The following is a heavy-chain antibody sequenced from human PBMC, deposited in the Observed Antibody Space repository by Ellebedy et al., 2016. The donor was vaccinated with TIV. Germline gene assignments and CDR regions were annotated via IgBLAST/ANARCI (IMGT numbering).Heavy chain of an antibody. J-gene: IGHJ4*02. V-gene: IGHV3-23*01. CDR2: ISDTGGST. CDR1: GFTFSSYP. D-gene: IGHD5-24*01. Sequence: GESLKISCAASGFTFSSYPMNWVRQAPGKGLEWVSAISDTGGSTYYADSVKGRFTISRDNSKNTLYLQMNSLRAEDTAVYFCGTVATTFDYWGQGTLVTASS. CDR3: GTVATTFDY.